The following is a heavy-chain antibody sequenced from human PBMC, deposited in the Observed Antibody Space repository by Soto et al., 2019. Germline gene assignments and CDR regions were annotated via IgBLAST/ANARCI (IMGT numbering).Heavy chain of an antibody. CDR1: GGSFSGYY. CDR2: INHSGSS. Sequence: QVQLQQWGAGLLKPSETLSLTCAVYGGSFSGYYWSWIRQPPGKGLEWIGEINHSGSSNYNPSLKSRFTVSVDTSKNQFSLKLSSVTASDTAVYYFAREKPYSSSWYHDDWGQGTLVTVSS. J-gene: IGHJ4*02. D-gene: IGHD6-13*01. V-gene: IGHV4-34*01. CDR3: AREKPYSSSWYHDD.